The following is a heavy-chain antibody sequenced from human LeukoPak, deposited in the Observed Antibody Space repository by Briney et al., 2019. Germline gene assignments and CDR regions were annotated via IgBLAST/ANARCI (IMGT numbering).Heavy chain of an antibody. J-gene: IGHJ3*02. CDR3: ARGYSSGWYRVRAFDI. CDR1: GGSFSGYY. D-gene: IGHD6-19*01. CDR2: INHSGST. V-gene: IGHV4-34*01. Sequence: PSETLSLTCAVYGGSFSGYYWSWIRQPPGKGLEWIGEINHSGSTNYNPSLKSRVTISEDTSKNQFSLKLSSVTAADTAVYYCARGYSSGWYRVRAFDIWGQGTMVTVSS.